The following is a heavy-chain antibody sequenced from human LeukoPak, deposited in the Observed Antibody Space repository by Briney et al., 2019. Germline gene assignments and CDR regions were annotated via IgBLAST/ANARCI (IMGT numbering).Heavy chain of an antibody. J-gene: IGHJ6*02. D-gene: IGHD1-14*01. CDR3: ARGEPDDNYYYYGMDV. CDR2: INPNSGGT. Sequence: HVASVTVSCKASGYTFTGYYMHWVRQAPGQGLEWMGRINPNSGGTNYAQKFQGRVTMTRDTSISTAYMELSRLRSDDTAVYYCARGEPDDNYYYYGMDVWGQGTTVTVSS. V-gene: IGHV1-2*06. CDR1: GYTFTGYY.